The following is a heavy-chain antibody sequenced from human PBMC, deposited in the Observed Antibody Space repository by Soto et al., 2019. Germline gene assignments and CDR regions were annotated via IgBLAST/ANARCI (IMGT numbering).Heavy chain of an antibody. CDR1: GGSFSGYG. D-gene: IGHD4-17*01. CDR3: GRPNGVYEPYYYMDV. J-gene: IGHJ6*03. CDR2: INHSGSA. V-gene: IGHV4-34*01. Sequence: KLSETLSLTCAVYGGSFSGYGWCWIRQPPGKGLEWIGEINHSGSANYNPSLKSRVTISVDTSKNQFSLKLSSVTAADTAVYYCGRPNGVYEPYYYMDVWGKGTTVTVSS.